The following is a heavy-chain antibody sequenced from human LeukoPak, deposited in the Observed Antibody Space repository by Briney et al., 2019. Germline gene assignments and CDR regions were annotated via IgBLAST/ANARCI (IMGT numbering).Heavy chain of an antibody. V-gene: IGHV3-11*03. Sequence: PGGSLRLSCAASGFTFSDNYMSWIRQAPGKGLEWVSYISGSSTHTNYADSVKGRFTISRDNAKKSLYLQMNSLRAEDTAVYYCATPGLLGYCSSAICAPPGYWGQGTLVTVSS. CDR1: GFTFSDNY. J-gene: IGHJ4*02. CDR3: ATPGLLGYCSSAICAPPGY. D-gene: IGHD2-2*01. CDR2: ISGSSTHT.